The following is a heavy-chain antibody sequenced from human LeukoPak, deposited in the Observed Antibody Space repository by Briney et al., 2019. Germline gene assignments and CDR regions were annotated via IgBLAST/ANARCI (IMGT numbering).Heavy chain of an antibody. J-gene: IGHJ5*02. Sequence: SETLSLTCTVSGGSISSYYWSWIRQPAGKGLEWTGRIYTSGSTNYNPSLKSRVTMSVDTSKNQFSLKLSSVTAADTAVYYCARGVYCSGGSCYSGNWFDPWGQGTLVTVSS. CDR3: ARGVYCSGGSCYSGNWFDP. CDR2: IYTSGST. V-gene: IGHV4-4*07. CDR1: GGSISSYY. D-gene: IGHD2-15*01.